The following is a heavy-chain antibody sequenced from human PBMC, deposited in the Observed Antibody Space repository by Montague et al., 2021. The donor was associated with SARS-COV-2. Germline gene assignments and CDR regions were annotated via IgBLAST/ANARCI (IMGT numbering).Heavy chain of an antibody. Sequence: SLRLSCAASVFTFDDYAMHWVRQAPGKGLEWVSLISGDGGSTYYSSSVKGRFTISRDNSKNSLYLQMNSLRTEDTALYYCAKEGSSWYYFDYWGQGTLVTVSS. CDR2: ISGDGGST. D-gene: IGHD6-13*01. CDR1: VFTFDDYA. CDR3: AKEGSSWYYFDY. V-gene: IGHV3-43*02. J-gene: IGHJ4*02.